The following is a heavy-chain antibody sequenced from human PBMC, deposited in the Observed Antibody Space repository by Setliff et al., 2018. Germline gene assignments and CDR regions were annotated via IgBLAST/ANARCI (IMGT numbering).Heavy chain of an antibody. D-gene: IGHD3-22*01. CDR3: ARIGTSSVLYGMDV. CDR1: GFSLSDGRVG. V-gene: IGHV2-26*03. Sequence: SGPTLVNPTETLTLTCTISGFSLSDGRVGVTWIRQPPGKALEWLATIFSMDQKSYSTSLESRLLISKDTSATPVVLMMTNMNPADTGTYYCARIGTSSVLYGMDVWGQGTTVTVSS. J-gene: IGHJ6*02. CDR2: IFSMDQK.